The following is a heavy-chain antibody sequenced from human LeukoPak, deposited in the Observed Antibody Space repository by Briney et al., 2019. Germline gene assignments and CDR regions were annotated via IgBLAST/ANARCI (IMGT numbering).Heavy chain of an antibody. CDR3: AKDRFSSSA. CDR1: GFTFSSYA. D-gene: IGHD6-6*01. Sequence: GGSLRLSFAASGFTFSSYAMSWVRQAPGKGLEWVSAISGSGGSTYYADSVKGRFTISRENSKNMLYLQMNSLRAEDTAVYYCAKDRFSSSAWGQGTLVTVSS. CDR2: ISGSGGST. V-gene: IGHV3-23*01. J-gene: IGHJ4*02.